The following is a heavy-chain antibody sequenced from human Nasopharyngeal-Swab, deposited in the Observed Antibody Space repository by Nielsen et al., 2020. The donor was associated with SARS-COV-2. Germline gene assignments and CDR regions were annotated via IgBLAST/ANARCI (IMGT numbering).Heavy chain of an antibody. D-gene: IGHD6-13*01. CDR2: ISSSSSYI. CDR1: GFTFSSYS. Sequence: EYLKISCAASGFTFSSYSMNWVRQAPGKGLEWVSSISSSSSYIYYADSVKGRFTISRDNAKNSQHLQMNSLRAEDTAVYYCARTEAAPENGMDVWGQGTTVTVSS. J-gene: IGHJ6*02. V-gene: IGHV3-21*01. CDR3: ARTEAAPENGMDV.